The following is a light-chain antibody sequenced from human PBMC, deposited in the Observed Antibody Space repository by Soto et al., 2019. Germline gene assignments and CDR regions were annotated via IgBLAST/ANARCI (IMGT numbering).Light chain of an antibody. V-gene: IGLV1-40*01. CDR3: QSYGSRLSAVV. Sequence: QSVLTQPPSVSGAPGQRVTISCTGNSSNIGAGFDVHCYQHLPGTAPKLLIYDNSNRPSGVPDRFSGSKSGTSASLAITGLQAEDGTDYYYQSYGSRLSAVVFGGGTQLTVL. CDR2: DNS. J-gene: IGLJ2*01. CDR1: SSNIGAGFD.